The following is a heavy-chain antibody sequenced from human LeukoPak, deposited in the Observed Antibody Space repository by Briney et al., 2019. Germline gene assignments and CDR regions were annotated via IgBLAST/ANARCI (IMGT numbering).Heavy chain of an antibody. CDR3: ARSGYPIVWGVIWTKTKIHFDS. V-gene: IGHV1-46*01. CDR2: LNPSSGGT. Sequence: GASVKVSCKASGYTFTGYYIHWVRQAPGQGLEWMGILNPSSGGTSYARKFQDRVTVTRDTSTSTVYMELSSLRSEDTAVYYCARSGYPIVWGVIWTKTKIHFDSWGQGTLVTVSS. D-gene: IGHD3-10*01. CDR1: GYTFTGYY. J-gene: IGHJ4*02.